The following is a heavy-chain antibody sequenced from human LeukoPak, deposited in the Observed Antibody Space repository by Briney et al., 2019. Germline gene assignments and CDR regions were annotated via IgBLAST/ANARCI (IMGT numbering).Heavy chain of an antibody. CDR3: ARDAYDFWSGYYYYFDY. Sequence: PGGSLRLSCAASGFTFSSYAMSWVRQAPGKGLEWVANIKQDGSEKYYVDSVKGRFTISRDNAKNSLYLQMNSLRAEDTAVYYCARDAYDFWSGYYYYFDYWGQGTLVTVSS. J-gene: IGHJ4*02. D-gene: IGHD3-3*01. CDR1: GFTFSSYA. V-gene: IGHV3-7*01. CDR2: IKQDGSEK.